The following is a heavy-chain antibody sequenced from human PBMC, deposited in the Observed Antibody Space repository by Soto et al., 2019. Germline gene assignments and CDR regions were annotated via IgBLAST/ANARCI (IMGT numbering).Heavy chain of an antibody. V-gene: IGHV5-51*01. CDR1: GYSFTSYW. Sequence: GESLKISCKGSGYSFTSYWIGWVRQMPGKGLEWMGIIYPGDSDTRYSPSFQGQVTISADKSISTAYLQWSSLKASDTAMYYCARRGITTVRGHAFDIWGQGTMVTVSS. D-gene: IGHD3-10*01. CDR3: ARRGITTVRGHAFDI. CDR2: IYPGDSDT. J-gene: IGHJ3*02.